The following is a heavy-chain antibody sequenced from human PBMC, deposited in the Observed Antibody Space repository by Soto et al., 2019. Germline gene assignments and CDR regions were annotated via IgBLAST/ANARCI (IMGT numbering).Heavy chain of an antibody. CDR3: ARVGWWTDSGWYGY. Sequence: ASVKVSCKASGGTFSSYTISWVRQAPGQGLEWMGWISAYNGNTNYAQKLQGRVTMTTDTSTSTAYMELRSLRSDDTAVYYCARVGWWTDSGWYGYWGQGTLVTVSS. D-gene: IGHD6-19*01. CDR2: ISAYNGNT. V-gene: IGHV1-18*01. J-gene: IGHJ4*02. CDR1: GGTFSSYT.